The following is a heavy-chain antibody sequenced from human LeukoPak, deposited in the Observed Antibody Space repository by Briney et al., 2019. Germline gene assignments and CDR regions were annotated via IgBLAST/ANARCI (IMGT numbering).Heavy chain of an antibody. V-gene: IGHV4-39*01. CDR1: GGSISSSSYY. CDR3: ARRRLGKPGDFDY. Sequence: PSETLSLTCTVSGGSISSSSYYWGWIRQPPGKGLEWIVCIYYSGSTSYNPSLKGRVTISVDTSKNQFSLKLSSVTAADTAVYYCARRRLGKPGDFDYWGQGTLVTVSS. D-gene: IGHD7-27*01. CDR2: IYYSGST. J-gene: IGHJ4*02.